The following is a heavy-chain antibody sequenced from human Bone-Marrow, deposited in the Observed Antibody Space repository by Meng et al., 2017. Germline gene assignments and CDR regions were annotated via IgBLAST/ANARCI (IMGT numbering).Heavy chain of an antibody. V-gene: IGHV4-34*01. J-gene: IGHJ4*02. CDR1: GGSSSGYY. Sequence: GSLRLSCAVYGGSSSGYYWSWIRQPPGKGLEWIGEINHSGSTNYNPSLKSRVTISVDTSKNQFSLKLSSVTAADTAVYYCAREGWYYYDSSGYYRAYWGQGTLVTVSS. CDR2: INHSGST. D-gene: IGHD3-22*01. CDR3: AREGWYYYDSSGYYRAY.